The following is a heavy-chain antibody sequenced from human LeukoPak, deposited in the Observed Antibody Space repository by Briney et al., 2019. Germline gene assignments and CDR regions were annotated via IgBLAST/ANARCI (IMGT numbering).Heavy chain of an antibody. D-gene: IGHD3-10*01. CDR3: ATDMGERVPYRGSGSYRAFDI. CDR1: GYTFTSYG. V-gene: IGHV1-18*01. Sequence: ASVKVSCKASGYTFTSYGISWVRQAPGQGLEWMGWISAYNGNTNYAQKLQGRVTMTEDTSTDTAYMELSSLRSEDTAVYYCATDMGERVPYRGSGSYRAFDIWGQGTMVTVSS. J-gene: IGHJ3*02. CDR2: ISAYNGNT.